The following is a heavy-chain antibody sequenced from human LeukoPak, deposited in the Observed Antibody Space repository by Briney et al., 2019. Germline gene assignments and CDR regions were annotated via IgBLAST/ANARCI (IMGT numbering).Heavy chain of an antibody. CDR2: ISSSSSYI. V-gene: IGHV3-21*01. CDR1: GFTFSSYS. D-gene: IGHD4-17*01. Sequence: GGSLRLSCAASGFTFSSYSMNWVRQAPGKGLEWVSSISSSSSYIYYADSVKGRFTISRDNAKNSLYLQMNSLRAEDTAVYYCARVPATVFDEYFQHWGQGTLVTVSS. CDR3: ARVPATVFDEYFQH. J-gene: IGHJ1*01.